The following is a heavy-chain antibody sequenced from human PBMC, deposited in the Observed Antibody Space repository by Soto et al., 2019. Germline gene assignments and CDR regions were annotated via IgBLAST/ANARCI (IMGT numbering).Heavy chain of an antibody. V-gene: IGHV4-59*01. Sequence: QVQLQESGPGLVKPSETLSLTCTVSGGSISSYYWSWIRQPPGKGLEWIGYIYYSGSTNYNPSLKSRVTISVDTSKNQFSLKLSSVTAADTAVYYCARGENTYYDFWSGYYFWFDPWGQGTLVTVSS. CDR1: GGSISSYY. J-gene: IGHJ5*02. D-gene: IGHD3-3*01. CDR2: IYYSGST. CDR3: ARGENTYYDFWSGYYFWFDP.